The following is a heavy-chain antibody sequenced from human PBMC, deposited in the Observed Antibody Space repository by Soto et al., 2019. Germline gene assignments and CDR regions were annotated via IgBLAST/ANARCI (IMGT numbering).Heavy chain of an antibody. Sequence: EVQLLESGGDLVQPGGSLRLSCAASGFTFSSYAMSWVRQAPGKGLEWVSAISGSGGSTYYADSVKGRFTISRDNGPNTLYLHLNRLRGGDTAVYYCASVGWCSSISFPLYCYYGMDVWGQGTTVTVSS. CDR1: GFTFSSYA. CDR3: ASVGWCSSISFPLYCYYGMDV. CDR2: ISGSGGST. J-gene: IGHJ6*02. D-gene: IGHD2-2*01. V-gene: IGHV3-23*01.